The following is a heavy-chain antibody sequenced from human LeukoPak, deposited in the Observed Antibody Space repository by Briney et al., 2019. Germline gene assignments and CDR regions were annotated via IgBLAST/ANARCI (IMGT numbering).Heavy chain of an antibody. D-gene: IGHD4-23*01. CDR2: IIPIFGTA. J-gene: IGHJ4*02. Sequence: ASVKVSCKASGGTFSSYAISWVRQAPGQGLEWMGGIIPIFGTANYAQKFQGRVTITADESTSIAYMELSSLRSEDTAVYYCARDSVGNSFLDYWGQGTLVTVSS. V-gene: IGHV1-69*13. CDR1: GGTFSSYA. CDR3: ARDSVGNSFLDY.